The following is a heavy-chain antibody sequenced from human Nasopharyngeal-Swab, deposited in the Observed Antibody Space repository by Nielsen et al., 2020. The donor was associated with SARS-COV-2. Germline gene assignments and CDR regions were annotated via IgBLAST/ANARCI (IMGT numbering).Heavy chain of an antibody. CDR1: GFTFSSYS. Sequence: GESLKISCAASGFTFSSYSMNWVRQAPGKGLEWVSSISSSSSYIYYADSVKGRFTISRDNAKNSLYLQMNSLRAEDTAVYYCARLPNYDLDYWGQGTLVTVSS. CDR2: ISSSSSYI. V-gene: IGHV3-21*04. D-gene: IGHD3-22*01. J-gene: IGHJ4*02. CDR3: ARLPNYDLDY.